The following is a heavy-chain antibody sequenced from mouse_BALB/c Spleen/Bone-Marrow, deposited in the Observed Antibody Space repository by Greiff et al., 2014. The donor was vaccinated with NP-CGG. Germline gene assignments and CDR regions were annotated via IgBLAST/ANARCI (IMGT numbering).Heavy chain of an antibody. Sequence: VQLQQSGAEPVRPGASVKLSCKASGYTFTSYWINWVKQRPGQGLEWIGNIYPSDSYTNYNQKFKDKATLTVDKSSSTAYTQLSSPTSEDSAVYYCTTGAYWGQGTLVTVSA. CDR3: TTGAY. J-gene: IGHJ3*01. CDR1: GYTFTSYW. V-gene: IGHV1-69*02. CDR2: IYPSDSYT. D-gene: IGHD4-1*01.